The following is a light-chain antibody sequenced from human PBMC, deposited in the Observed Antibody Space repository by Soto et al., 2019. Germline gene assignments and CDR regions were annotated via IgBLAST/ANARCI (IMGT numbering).Light chain of an antibody. CDR1: QSVSSN. CDR2: GAS. J-gene: IGKJ1*01. Sequence: EIVLTQSPGTLSLSPGERATLSCRASQSVSSNLAWYQQKPGQAPRLLIYGASSRATGIPDRFSGSGSGTDLTLTISSLEPEDTAVYYCQQYGSTPVTFGQGTKVDI. V-gene: IGKV3-20*01. CDR3: QQYGSTPVT.